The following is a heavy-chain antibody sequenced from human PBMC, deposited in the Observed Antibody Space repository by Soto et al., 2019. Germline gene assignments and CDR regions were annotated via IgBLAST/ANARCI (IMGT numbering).Heavy chain of an antibody. J-gene: IGHJ4*02. CDR2: INAGNGNT. CDR1: GYTFTSYA. CDR3: ARGNSSGYYYLYYFDY. V-gene: IGHV1-3*01. D-gene: IGHD3-22*01. Sequence: QVQLVQSGAEVKKPGASVKVSCKASGYTFTSYAMHWVRQAPGQRLEWMGWINAGNGNTKYSQKFQGRVTITRDTSASTAYMELSSLRSEDTAVYYCARGNSSGYYYLYYFDYWGQGTLVTVSS.